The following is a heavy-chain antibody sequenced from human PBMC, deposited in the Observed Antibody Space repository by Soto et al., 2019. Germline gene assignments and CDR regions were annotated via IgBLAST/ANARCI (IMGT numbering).Heavy chain of an antibody. Sequence: SETLSLTCTVSGDSISSGDYYWSWIRQPPGKGLEWVGYIFYTGSTYYNPSLKSRVTISRDNAKNSLYLQMNSLRAEDTAVYYCARTDYGGNSGWFDPWGQGTLVTVSS. J-gene: IGHJ5*02. V-gene: IGHV4-30-4*01. CDR3: ARTDYGGNSGWFDP. CDR1: GDSISSGDYY. D-gene: IGHD4-17*01. CDR2: IFYTGST.